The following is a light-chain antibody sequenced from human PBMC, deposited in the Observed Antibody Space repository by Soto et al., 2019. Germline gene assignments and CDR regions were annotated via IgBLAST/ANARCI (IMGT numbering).Light chain of an antibody. CDR2: EVT. V-gene: IGLV2-8*01. J-gene: IGLJ1*01. Sequence: QSVLTQPPSASGSPGQSLTISCTGTSSDVGFYNFVPWYQQHPGKAPKLVIYEVTKRPSGVPDRCSGSKSGSTASLPVSGLQADDEADYYCASYAGTKLFVFGSGTKVTV. CDR1: SSDVGFYNF. CDR3: ASYAGTKLFV.